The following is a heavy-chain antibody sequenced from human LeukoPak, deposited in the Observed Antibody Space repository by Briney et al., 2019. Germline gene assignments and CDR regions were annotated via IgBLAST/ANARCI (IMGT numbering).Heavy chain of an antibody. Sequence: GGSLRLSCAASGFTFSDYYMSWIRQAPGKGLEWVSYISSSGSTIYYADSVKGRFTISRDNAKNSLYLQMNSLRAEDTAVYYCALPDDYSNHRALRYWGQGTLVTVSS. V-gene: IGHV3-11*04. CDR3: ALPDDYSNHRALRY. J-gene: IGHJ4*02. CDR1: GFTFSDYY. D-gene: IGHD4-11*01. CDR2: ISSSGSTI.